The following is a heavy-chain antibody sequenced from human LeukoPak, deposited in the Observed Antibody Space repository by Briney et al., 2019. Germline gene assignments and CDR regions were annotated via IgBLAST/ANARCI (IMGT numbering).Heavy chain of an antibody. D-gene: IGHD5-18*01. Sequence: GGSLRLSCAASGFTFSSFWMSWVRQAPGKGLEWVSSISRGSTYIYYADSVRGRFTISRANAKNSLDLQMNSLRAEDTAIYYCARDAVDTATYFDFWGQGTLVTVSS. CDR2: ISRGSTYI. CDR1: GFTFSSFW. J-gene: IGHJ4*02. V-gene: IGHV3-21*01. CDR3: ARDAVDTATYFDF.